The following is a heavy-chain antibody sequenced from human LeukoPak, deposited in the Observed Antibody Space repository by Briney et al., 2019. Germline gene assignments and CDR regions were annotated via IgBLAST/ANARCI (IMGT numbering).Heavy chain of an antibody. Sequence: SETLSLTCAVYGGSFSGYYWSWIRQPPGKGLEWIGEINHSGSTNYNPSLKSRVTISVDTSKNQFSLKLSSVTAADTAVYYCARVRVGATPYSDYWGQGTLVTVSS. V-gene: IGHV4-34*01. CDR3: ARVRVGATPYSDY. J-gene: IGHJ4*02. CDR2: INHSGST. CDR1: GGSFSGYY. D-gene: IGHD1-26*01.